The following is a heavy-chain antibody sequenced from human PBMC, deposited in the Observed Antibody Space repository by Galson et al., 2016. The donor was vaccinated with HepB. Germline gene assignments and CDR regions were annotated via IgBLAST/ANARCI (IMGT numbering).Heavy chain of an antibody. J-gene: IGHJ4*02. V-gene: IGHV3-23*01. CDR1: GFGFSNYA. D-gene: IGHD2-2*01. CDR2: ISVSGTNK. CDR3: VRYQRVAGTYYFDY. Sequence: LRLSCAASGFGFSNYAMSWVRQAPGKGLEWLSVISVSGTNKYYAESVNGRFAISRDDPENTVYLQMSSLRAEDTAVYYCVRYQRVAGTYYFDYWGQGTLVTVSS.